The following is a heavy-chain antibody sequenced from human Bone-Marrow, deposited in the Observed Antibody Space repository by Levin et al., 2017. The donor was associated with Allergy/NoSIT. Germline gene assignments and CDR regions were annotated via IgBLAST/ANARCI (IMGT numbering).Heavy chain of an antibody. V-gene: IGHV3-53*01. CDR2: MYSGGTT. CDR1: GFTVGNNY. Sequence: PGGSLRLSCAASGFTVGNNYMSWVRQAPGKGLEWVSLMYSGGTTSYANSVKGRFTISRDSSKNPLYLQMDSLRVEDTAVYYCAGGPSRGYWGQGTLVTVSS. J-gene: IGHJ4*02. CDR3: AGGPSRGY. D-gene: IGHD3-16*01.